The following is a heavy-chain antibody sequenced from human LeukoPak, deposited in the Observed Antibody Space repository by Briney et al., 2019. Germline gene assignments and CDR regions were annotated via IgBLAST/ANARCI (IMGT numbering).Heavy chain of an antibody. CDR1: GFTFSSYA. CDR2: ISGSGGST. Sequence: GGSLRLSCAASGFTFSSYAMSWVRQAPGKGLEWVSAISGSGGSTYYADSVKGRFTISRDNSKNTLYLQMNSLRAEDTAVYYCARISIVDSDFDYWGQGTLVTVSS. J-gene: IGHJ4*02. CDR3: ARISIVDSDFDY. V-gene: IGHV3-23*01. D-gene: IGHD2-21*01.